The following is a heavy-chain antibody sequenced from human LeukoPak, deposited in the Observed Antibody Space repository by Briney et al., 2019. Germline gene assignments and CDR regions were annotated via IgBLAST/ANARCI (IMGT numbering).Heavy chain of an antibody. Sequence: PSETLSLTCTVSGGSISSYYWSWIRQPPGKGLEWIGYVYYSGGTNYNPSLKSRVTISVDTSKNQFSLKLSSVTAADTAVYYCATEHYDSSGYDVFDIWGQGTMVTVSS. CDR1: GGSISSYY. D-gene: IGHD3-22*01. CDR2: VYYSGGT. CDR3: ATEHYDSSGYDVFDI. V-gene: IGHV4-59*08. J-gene: IGHJ3*02.